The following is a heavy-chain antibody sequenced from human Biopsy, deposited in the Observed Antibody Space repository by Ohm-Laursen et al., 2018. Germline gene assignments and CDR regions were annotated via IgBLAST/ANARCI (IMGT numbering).Heavy chain of an antibody. CDR1: GDSISSYY. J-gene: IGHJ2*01. Sequence: TLSLACTVSGDSISSYYWSWIRQPPGKGLQWIGYVYYTGSTDYNPSLQSRVTISVDTSKNHFSLRLRSVTPADTAIYYCARDRGYYSDRTVPGYFDLWGRGTLVTVSS. D-gene: IGHD3-22*01. V-gene: IGHV4-59*01. CDR2: VYYTGST. CDR3: ARDRGYYSDRTVPGYFDL.